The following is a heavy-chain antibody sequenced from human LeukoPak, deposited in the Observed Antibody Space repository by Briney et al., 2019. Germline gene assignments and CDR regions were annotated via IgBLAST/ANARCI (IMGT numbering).Heavy chain of an antibody. D-gene: IGHD2-2*01. Sequence: ASVKVSCKASGYTFTSYDINWVRQATGQGLEWMGWMNPNSGNTGYAQKFQGRVTMTRNTSISTAYMELSSLRSEDTAVYYCARDLAHIVVVPATLDYWGQGTLVTVSS. V-gene: IGHV1-8*01. CDR3: ARDLAHIVVVPATLDY. CDR1: GYTFTSYD. CDR2: MNPNSGNT. J-gene: IGHJ4*02.